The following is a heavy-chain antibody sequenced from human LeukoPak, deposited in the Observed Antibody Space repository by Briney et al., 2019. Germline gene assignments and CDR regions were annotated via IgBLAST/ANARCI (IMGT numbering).Heavy chain of an antibody. V-gene: IGHV4-34*01. J-gene: IGHJ4*02. CDR3: AGMATILSPRFDY. Sequence: PSETLSLTCAVYGGSFSGYYWSWIRQPPGKGLEWIGEINHSGSTNYNPSLKSRVTISVDTSKNQFSLKLSSVTAADTAVYYCAGMATILSPRFDYWGQGTLVTVSS. CDR1: GGSFSGYY. CDR2: INHSGST. D-gene: IGHD5-12*01.